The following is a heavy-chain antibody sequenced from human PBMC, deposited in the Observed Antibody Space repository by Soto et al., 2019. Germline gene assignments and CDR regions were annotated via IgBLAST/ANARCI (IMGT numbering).Heavy chain of an antibody. V-gene: IGHV1-69*01. CDR3: ARDIGDTYYEFWSGLGD. J-gene: IGHJ4*02. Sequence: QVQLVQSGAEVKKPGSSVKVSCKASGGTFSSYAISWVRQAPGQGLEWMGGIIPIFGTANYAQKFQGRVTITADEATSTAYMELSSLRSEDTAVYYCARDIGDTYYEFWSGLGDWGQGTLVTVSS. D-gene: IGHD3-3*01. CDR2: IIPIFGTA. CDR1: GGTFSSYA.